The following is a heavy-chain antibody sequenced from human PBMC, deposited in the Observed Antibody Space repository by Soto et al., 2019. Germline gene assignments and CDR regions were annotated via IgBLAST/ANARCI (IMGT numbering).Heavy chain of an antibody. V-gene: IGHV3-74*01. J-gene: IGHJ5*02. Sequence: EVHLVESGGGLVQPGGSLRLSCAASGFTFSSYWMHWVRQAPGKGLVWVSRINADGTTTTYADSVKGRFTISRDNAKNTVYLQMASLRAEDTAVYFCATVATHSYILVDPWSQGTLVTISS. CDR1: GFTFSSYW. D-gene: IGHD1-1*01. CDR3: ATVATHSYILVDP. CDR2: INADGTTT.